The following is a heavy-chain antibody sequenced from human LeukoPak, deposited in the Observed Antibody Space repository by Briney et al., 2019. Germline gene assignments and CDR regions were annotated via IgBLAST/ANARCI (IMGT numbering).Heavy chain of an antibody. J-gene: IGHJ4*02. CDR3: AKDQAAIDAHFDY. V-gene: IGHV3-30*18. CDR1: GFTFSSYG. CDR2: ISYDGSNK. Sequence: GGSLRLSCAASGFTFSSYGMHWVRQAPGKGLEWVAVISYDGSNKYYADSVKGQFTISRDNSKNTLYLQMNSLRAEDTAVYYCAKDQAAIDAHFDYWGQGTLVTVSS. D-gene: IGHD2-2*01.